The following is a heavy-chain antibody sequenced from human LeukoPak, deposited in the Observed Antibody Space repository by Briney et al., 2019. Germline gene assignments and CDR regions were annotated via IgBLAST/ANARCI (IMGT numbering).Heavy chain of an antibody. D-gene: IGHD4-23*01. CDR2: IWYDGSNK. CDR1: GFTFSSYG. J-gene: IGHJ4*02. Sequence: GGSLRLSCAASGFTFSSYGMHWVRQAPGKGLEWVAVIWYDGSNKYYVDSVKGRFTISRDSSKNTLYLQMNSLRAEDTAVYYCARDGGNSFVGNYFDYWGQGTLVTVSS. V-gene: IGHV3-33*08. CDR3: ARDGGNSFVGNYFDY.